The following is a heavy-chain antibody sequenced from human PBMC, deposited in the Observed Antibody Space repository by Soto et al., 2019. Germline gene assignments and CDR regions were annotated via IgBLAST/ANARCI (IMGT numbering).Heavy chain of an antibody. CDR2: ISGSGDTT. CDR3: AKGSYRAHDY. CDR1: GFTFSTYA. V-gene: IGHV3-23*01. Sequence: EVQLLESGGGLVQPGGSLRLSCAASGFTFSTYAMSWVRQAPGKGLEWVSAISGSGDTTYYANSVKGRFTISRDNSKNTLYLQMNSLRAEDTAVYYCAKGSYRAHDYWGQGTRVTVSS. D-gene: IGHD1-26*01. J-gene: IGHJ4*02.